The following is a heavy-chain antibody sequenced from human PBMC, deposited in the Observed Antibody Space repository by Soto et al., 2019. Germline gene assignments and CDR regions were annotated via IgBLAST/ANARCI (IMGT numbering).Heavy chain of an antibody. J-gene: IGHJ4*02. CDR1: GGSFSGYY. D-gene: IGHD6-19*01. Sequence: SETLSLTCAVYGGSFSGYYWTWIRQPPGTGLEWIGEINHSGSTNYNPSLKNRVTISVDTSKNQFSLKLTSVTAADTAVYYCAKDLLKSVPGRPWDYWGQGSLVTVSS. V-gene: IGHV4-34*01. CDR2: INHSGST. CDR3: AKDLLKSVPGRPWDY.